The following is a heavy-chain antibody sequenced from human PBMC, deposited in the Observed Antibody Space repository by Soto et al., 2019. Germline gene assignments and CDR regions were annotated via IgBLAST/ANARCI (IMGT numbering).Heavy chain of an antibody. CDR3: AKVMITFGGSRYGLDV. CDR1: GFTFSSYG. Sequence: QVQLVESGGGVVQPGRSLRLSCAASGFTFSSYGIHWVRQAPGKGLEWVAFISYDGGNKYYADSVKGRFTISRDNSKNXLFLQMNSVRTEDTAVYYCAKVMITFGGSRYGLDVWGQGTTVTVSS. J-gene: IGHJ6*02. D-gene: IGHD3-16*01. CDR2: ISYDGGNK. V-gene: IGHV3-30*18.